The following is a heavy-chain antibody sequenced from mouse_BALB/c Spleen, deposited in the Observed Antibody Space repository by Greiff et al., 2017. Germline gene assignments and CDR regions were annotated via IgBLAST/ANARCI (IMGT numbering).Heavy chain of an antibody. CDR2: IWAGGST. V-gene: IGHV2-9*02. Sequence: QVQLKESGPGLVAPSQSLSITCTVSGFSLTSYGVHWVRQPPGKGLEWLGVIWAGGSTNYNSALMSRLSISKDNSKSQVFLKMNSLQTDDTAMYYCARKDYYGSSYGAMDYWGQGTSVTVSS. J-gene: IGHJ4*01. D-gene: IGHD1-1*01. CDR1: GFSLTSYG. CDR3: ARKDYYGSSYGAMDY.